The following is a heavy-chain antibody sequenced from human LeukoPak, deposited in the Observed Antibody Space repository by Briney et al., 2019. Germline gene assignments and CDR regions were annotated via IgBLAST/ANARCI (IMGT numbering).Heavy chain of an antibody. Sequence: GGSLRLSCAASGFTFDDYAMHWIRQAPGKGLEWVSGISWNSGSIGYADSVKGRFTISRDNAKNSLYLQMNSLRAEDTALYYCAKDITYYYGSGSYDYWGQGTLVTVSP. CDR2: ISWNSGSI. D-gene: IGHD3-10*01. V-gene: IGHV3-9*01. CDR1: GFTFDDYA. J-gene: IGHJ4*02. CDR3: AKDITYYYGSGSYDY.